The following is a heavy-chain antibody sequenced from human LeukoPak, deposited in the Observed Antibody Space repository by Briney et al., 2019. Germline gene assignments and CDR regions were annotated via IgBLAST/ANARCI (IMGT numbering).Heavy chain of an antibody. CDR2: ISSSSSYT. Sequence: KPGGSLRLSCAASGFTFSDYYMSWIRQAPGKGLEWVSYISSSSSYTNYADSVKGRFTISRDNAKNSLYLQMNSLRAEDTAVYYCARELYDYVWGSYRLRPSYFDYWAREPWSPSPQ. J-gene: IGHJ4*02. CDR1: GFTFSDYY. CDR3: ARELYDYVWGSYRLRPSYFDY. V-gene: IGHV3-11*06. D-gene: IGHD3-16*02.